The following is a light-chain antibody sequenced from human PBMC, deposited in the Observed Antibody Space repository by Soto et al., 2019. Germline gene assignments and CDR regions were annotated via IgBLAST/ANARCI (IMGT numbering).Light chain of an antibody. J-gene: IGKJ5*01. CDR1: QSVSSSY. Sequence: EIVLTQSPGTLSLSPGERATLSFRASQSVSSSYLVWYQQKPGQPPRLLIYGASTRATAIPARFSGSGSGTEFTLTISSLQSEDFAVYYCQHYNNWPLFGQGTRLEIK. CDR3: QHYNNWPL. CDR2: GAS. V-gene: IGKV3-15*01.